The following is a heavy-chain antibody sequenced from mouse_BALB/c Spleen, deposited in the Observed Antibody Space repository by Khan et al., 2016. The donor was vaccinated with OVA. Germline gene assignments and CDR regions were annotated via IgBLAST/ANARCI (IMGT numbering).Heavy chain of an antibody. D-gene: IGHD2-14*01. Sequence: QIQLVQSGPELKKSGETVQISCKASGFTFTNYGMNWVQQAPGKDLKWMGWINTYTGEPTFADDFKGRFAFSLETSASTAYLQINSLKNEDTATYFCARVGYNGWMDCWGQGTSVTVSA. CDR2: INTYTGEP. CDR1: GFTFTNYG. J-gene: IGHJ4*01. V-gene: IGHV9-3-1*01. CDR3: ARVGYNGWMDC.